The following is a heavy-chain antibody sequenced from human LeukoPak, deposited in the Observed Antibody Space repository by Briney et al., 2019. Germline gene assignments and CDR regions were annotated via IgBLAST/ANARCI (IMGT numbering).Heavy chain of an antibody. J-gene: IGHJ6*02. Sequence: SETLSLTCTVAGGSISSYCWSWIRQPPGKGLEWIGYIYYSGSTNYNPSLKSRVTISVDTSKNQFSLKLSSVTAADTAVYYCARGGYCSGGSCLYYYYGMDVWGQGTTVTVSS. D-gene: IGHD2-15*01. CDR1: GGSISSYC. CDR2: IYYSGST. CDR3: ARGGYCSGGSCLYYYYGMDV. V-gene: IGHV4-59*01.